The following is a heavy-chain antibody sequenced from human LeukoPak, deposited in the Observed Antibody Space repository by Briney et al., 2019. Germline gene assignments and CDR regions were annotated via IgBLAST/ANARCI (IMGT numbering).Heavy chain of an antibody. CDR1: GFTFSSYS. Sequence: GGSLRLSCAASGFTFSSYSMNWVRQAPGKGLEWVSSITSSSSYIYYSDSVKGRFTISRDNAKNLLYMQMNSLRVEDTAMYYCARDLAVAALDYWGQGTLVTVSS. D-gene: IGHD6-19*01. V-gene: IGHV3-21*06. CDR2: ITSSSSYI. J-gene: IGHJ4*02. CDR3: ARDLAVAALDY.